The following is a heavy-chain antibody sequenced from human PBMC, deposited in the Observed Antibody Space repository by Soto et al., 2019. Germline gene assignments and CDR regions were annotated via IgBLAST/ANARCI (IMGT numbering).Heavy chain of an antibody. CDR3: ARVEAPFGESLH. D-gene: IGHD3-10*01. CDR2: ISPDDGNT. J-gene: IGHJ4*02. Sequence: ASVKVSSKTSGYTFSSYTIAWVRQAPGQGLEWLGWISPDDGNTEYEQKFQGRVTMTADTLTNNAYMELRSLKYDDTAVYYCARVEAPFGESLHWGQGTPVTVSS. V-gene: IGHV1-18*01. CDR1: GYTFSSYT.